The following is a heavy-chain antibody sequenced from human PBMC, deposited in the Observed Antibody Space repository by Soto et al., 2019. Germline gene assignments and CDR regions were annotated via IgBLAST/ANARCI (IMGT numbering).Heavy chain of an antibody. Sequence: QVQLQESGPGLVKPSQTLSLTCTVSGGSISSGGYYWSWIRQHPGKGLEWIGYIYYSGSTYYNPCLKSRVTISVDTSKNQFSMKLSSVTAADTAVYYCARGRSVAQGLDYWGQGTLVTVSS. J-gene: IGHJ4*02. CDR2: IYYSGST. CDR1: GGSISSGGYY. CDR3: ARGRSVAQGLDY. V-gene: IGHV4-31*03.